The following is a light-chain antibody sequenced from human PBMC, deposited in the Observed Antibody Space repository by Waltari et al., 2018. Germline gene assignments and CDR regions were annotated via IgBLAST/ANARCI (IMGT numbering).Light chain of an antibody. CDR1: PSNIGNNY. CDR3: GSWDSSLSAHYV. Sequence: QSVLTQPPSVSAAQGQKVTISCPGSPSNIGNNYVSWYRQLPGTAPKPLIYDNNKRPSGIPDLFSGSKSGTSATLGITGLQTGDEADYYCGSWDSSLSAHYVFGTGTKVTVL. J-gene: IGLJ1*01. V-gene: IGLV1-51*01. CDR2: DNN.